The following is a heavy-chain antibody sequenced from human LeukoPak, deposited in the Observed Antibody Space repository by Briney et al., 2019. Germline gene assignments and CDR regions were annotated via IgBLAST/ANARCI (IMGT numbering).Heavy chain of an antibody. V-gene: IGHV3-30*04. CDR3: ARGDYYDTSGYPPRDY. J-gene: IGHJ4*02. CDR1: GFSFTKYA. CDR2: ISYDGLDT. D-gene: IGHD3-22*01. Sequence: PGGSLRLSCAASGFSFTKYAMHWVRQAPGTGLEWVTFISYDGLDTYYADSVKGRFTFSRDNSKNTVYLQINGLTTEDTGVYYCARGDYYDTSGYPPRDYWGQGTLVTVSS.